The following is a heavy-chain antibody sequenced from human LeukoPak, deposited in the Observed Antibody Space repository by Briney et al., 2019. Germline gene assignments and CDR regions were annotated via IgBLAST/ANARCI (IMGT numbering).Heavy chain of an antibody. CDR3: ARDLPLYYYDSSGSSLNHDAFDI. D-gene: IGHD3-22*01. J-gene: IGHJ3*02. CDR1: GGTFNSYA. Sequence: GASVKVSCKASGGTFNSYAISWVRQAPGQGLEWMGGIIPIFGTANYAQKFQGRVTITADESTSTAYMELSSLRSEDTAVYYCARDLPLYYYDSSGSSLNHDAFDIWGQGTMVTVSS. V-gene: IGHV1-69*13. CDR2: IIPIFGTA.